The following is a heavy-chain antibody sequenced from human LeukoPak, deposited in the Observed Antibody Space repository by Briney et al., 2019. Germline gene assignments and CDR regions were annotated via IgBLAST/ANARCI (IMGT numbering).Heavy chain of an antibody. V-gene: IGHV4-38-2*02. CDR1: GYSISSGYF. CDR2: FYHSGIT. J-gene: IGHJ4*02. CDR3: ARAVAGTYY. Sequence: SETLSLTCTVSGYSISSGYFWGWIRQPPGKGLEWIGSFYHSGITYYNPSLKSRVTISVDKSKNQFSLKLSSMTAADTAVYYCARAVAGTYYWGLGTLVTVSS. D-gene: IGHD6-19*01.